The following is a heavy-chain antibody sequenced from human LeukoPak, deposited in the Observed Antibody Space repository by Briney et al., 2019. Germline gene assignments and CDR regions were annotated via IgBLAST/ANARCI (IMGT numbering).Heavy chain of an antibody. CDR3: ARQRGYYNTEKNWFDP. Sequence: GGSLRLACAASGFTFSNFWMSWVRQAPGKGLEWVANIKQDGSEKYYVDSMKGRFTISRDNAKNSLYLQMHSLRAEDTAVYYCARQRGYYNTEKNWFDPCGQGTLVTVSS. CDR2: IKQDGSEK. D-gene: IGHD3-22*01. J-gene: IGHJ5*02. CDR1: GFTFSNFW. V-gene: IGHV3-7*01.